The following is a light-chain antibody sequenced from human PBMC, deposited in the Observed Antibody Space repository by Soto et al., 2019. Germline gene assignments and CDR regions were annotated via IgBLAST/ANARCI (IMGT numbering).Light chain of an antibody. J-gene: IGKJ2*01. CDR1: QDISIY. Sequence: DIQMTQSPSSLSASVRDRVTITCQASQDISIYLNWYQHKPGRAPKLLIYDVSKSETGVPSRFNASGSGTDFTFTINSPQPEDASTYYCQQHSSLPYTFGQGTKLEI. CDR2: DVS. CDR3: QQHSSLPYT. V-gene: IGKV1-33*01.